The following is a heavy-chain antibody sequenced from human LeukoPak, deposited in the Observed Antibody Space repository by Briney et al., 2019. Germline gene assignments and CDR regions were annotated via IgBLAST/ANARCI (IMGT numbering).Heavy chain of an antibody. V-gene: IGHV3-48*03. CDR1: GFTFSSYA. Sequence: GGSLRLSCAASGFTFSSYAMSWVRQAPGKGLEWVSAISSSGSTIYYAASVKGRFTISRDNAKNSLYLQMNSLRAEDTAVYYCARLTVLDYWGQGTLVTVSS. D-gene: IGHD1-20*01. J-gene: IGHJ4*02. CDR3: ARLTVLDY. CDR2: ISSSGSTI.